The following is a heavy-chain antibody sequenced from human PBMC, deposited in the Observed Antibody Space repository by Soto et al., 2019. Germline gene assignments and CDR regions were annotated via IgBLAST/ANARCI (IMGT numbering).Heavy chain of an antibody. CDR1: GGTFSSYA. CDR2: IIPIFGTA. CDR3: ASIAARPDYYYGMDV. J-gene: IGHJ6*02. D-gene: IGHD6-6*01. Sequence: SVKVSCKAAGGTFSSYAISWVRQAPGQGLEWMGGIIPIFGTANYAQKFQGRVTITADESTSTAYMELSSLRSEDTAVYYCASIAARPDYYYGMDVWGQGTTVTVSS. V-gene: IGHV1-69*13.